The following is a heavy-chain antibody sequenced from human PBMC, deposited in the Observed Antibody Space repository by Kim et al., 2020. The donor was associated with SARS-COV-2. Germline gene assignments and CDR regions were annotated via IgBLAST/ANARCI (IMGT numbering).Heavy chain of an antibody. CDR3: AKDFSVLTGGNGMDV. Sequence: GGSLRLSCAASGFTFSSYAMHWVRQAPGKGLEWVAVIWYDGSNKYYADSVKGRFTISRDNSKNTLYLQMNSLRAEDTVVYYCAKDFSVLTGGNGMDVWGQGTTVTVSS. V-gene: IGHV3-33*06. D-gene: IGHD2-8*02. CDR1: GFTFSSYA. CDR2: IWYDGSNK. J-gene: IGHJ6*02.